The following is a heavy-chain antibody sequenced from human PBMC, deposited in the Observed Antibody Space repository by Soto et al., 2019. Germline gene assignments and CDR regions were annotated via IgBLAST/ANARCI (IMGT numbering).Heavy chain of an antibody. CDR2: INPNSGGT. V-gene: IGHV1-2*02. CDR3: ARVTAWAYYYYGMDV. J-gene: IGHJ6*02. CDR1: GYTFTGYY. D-gene: IGHD5-18*01. Sequence: AASVKVSCKASGYTFTGYYMHWVRQAPGQGLEWMGWINPNSGGTNYAQKFQGRVTMTRDTSISTAYMELSRLRSDDTAVYYCARVTAWAYYYYGMDVWGQGTTVTVYS.